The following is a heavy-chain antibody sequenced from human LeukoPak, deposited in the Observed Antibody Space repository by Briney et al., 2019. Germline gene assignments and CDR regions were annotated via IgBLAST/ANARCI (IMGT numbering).Heavy chain of an antibody. CDR2: IYLRDGST. Sequence: ASVKVSCKASGYGFTSNYIHWVRQAPGQGLEWMGMIYLRDGSTSYAQKFQGRVTVTRDTSTSTVHMELSGLRSEDTAVYYCARDQEAFDYWGQGTLVTVSS. V-gene: IGHV1-46*01. CDR1: GYGFTSNY. J-gene: IGHJ4*02. CDR3: ARDQEAFDY.